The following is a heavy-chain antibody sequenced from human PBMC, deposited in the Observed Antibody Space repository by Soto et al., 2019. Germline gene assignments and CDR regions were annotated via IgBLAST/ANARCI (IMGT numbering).Heavy chain of an antibody. Sequence: EGSLSLSCAAKGCISGTYWMSWLRQAPGKGLEWVANIKHDGNEKYYADSVKGRFTVSRDNVKNFLHLQMSSLRGDDTGVYFCARVNRSWGNKYVRGLEMWGPGTAVT. CDR3: ARVNRSWGNKYVRGLEM. J-gene: IGHJ6*02. CDR2: IKHDGNEK. V-gene: IGHV3-7*01. D-gene: IGHD6-13*01. CDR1: GCISGTYW.